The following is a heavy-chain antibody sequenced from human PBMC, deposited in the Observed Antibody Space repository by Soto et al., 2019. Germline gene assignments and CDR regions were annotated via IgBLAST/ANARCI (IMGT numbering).Heavy chain of an antibody. CDR3: ARDKYIVVVVAAPRSSDDFDI. CDR2: IIPILGIA. J-gene: IGHJ3*02. D-gene: IGHD2-15*01. V-gene: IGHV1-69*08. Sequence: QVQLVQSGAEVKKPGSSVKVSCKASGGTFSSYTISWVRQAPGQGLEWMGRIIPILGIANYAQKFQGRVTITADKSTSTAYMELSSLRSEDTAVYYCARDKYIVVVVAAPRSSDDFDIWGQGTMVTVSS. CDR1: GGTFSSYT.